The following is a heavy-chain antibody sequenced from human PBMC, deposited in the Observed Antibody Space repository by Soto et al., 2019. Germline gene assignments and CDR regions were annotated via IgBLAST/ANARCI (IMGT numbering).Heavy chain of an antibody. Sequence: EVQLVESGGGLVQPGGSLKLSCAASGFTFSGSAMHWVRQASGKGLEWVGRIRSKANSYATAYAASVKGRFTISRDDSKNTAYLQMNSLKTEDTAVYYCTRLRDDFWSGYYTGHDYWGQGTLVTVSS. D-gene: IGHD3-3*01. CDR3: TRLRDDFWSGYYTGHDY. J-gene: IGHJ4*02. CDR1: GFTFSGSA. CDR2: IRSKANSYAT. V-gene: IGHV3-73*01.